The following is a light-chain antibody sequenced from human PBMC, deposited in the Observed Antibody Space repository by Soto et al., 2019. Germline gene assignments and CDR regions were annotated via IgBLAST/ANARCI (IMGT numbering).Light chain of an antibody. CDR2: GAS. J-gene: IGKJ1*01. Sequence: EIVLTQSPGTLSLSPGERATLSCRASQSVSNNYLAWYHQKPGRAPRLVIYGASSRATGIPDRFSGSGSGADVTRPISSLEPEDFAVYYGQQYGTSPWTFGQGTRVEIK. CDR3: QQYGTSPWT. V-gene: IGKV3-20*01. CDR1: QSVSNNY.